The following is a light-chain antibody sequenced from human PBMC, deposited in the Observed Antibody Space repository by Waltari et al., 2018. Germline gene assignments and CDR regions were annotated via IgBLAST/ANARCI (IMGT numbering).Light chain of an antibody. CDR2: KAS. CDR3: RQYNSYTLLS. CDR1: QCISKW. V-gene: IGKV1-5*03. J-gene: IGKJ4*01. Sequence: DIQLTQSPSTLSASVGDRVIFSGRARQCISKWLAWYQQKQGKAPNFLINKASTLESRVPSRLSGSGSGTEFTLTISSLQPDDVATYYCRQYNSYTLLSFGGGTKVEIK.